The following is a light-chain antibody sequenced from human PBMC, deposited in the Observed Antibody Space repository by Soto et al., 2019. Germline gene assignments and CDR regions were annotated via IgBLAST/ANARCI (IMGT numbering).Light chain of an antibody. CDR3: SSYTTSNTWV. Sequence: QSALTQPASVSGSPGQSITISCTGTSSDVGRYNYVSWYQQHPDKAPKLMIYEVSNRPSGVSNRFSGSKSGNTASLTISGLQAEDEADYYCSSYTTSNTWVFGGGTKLTVL. CDR2: EVS. J-gene: IGLJ3*02. V-gene: IGLV2-14*01. CDR1: SSDVGRYNY.